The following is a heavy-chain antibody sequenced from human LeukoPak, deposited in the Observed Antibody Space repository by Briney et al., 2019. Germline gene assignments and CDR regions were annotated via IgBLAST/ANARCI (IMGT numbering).Heavy chain of an antibody. CDR1: GFTFSSYS. Sequence: GGSLRLSCAASGFTFSSYSMNWVRQAPGKGLEWVSYISSSSSTIYYADSVKGRFTISRDNAKNSLYLQMNSLRAEDTAVYYCARDTGITGTTRYFDYWGQGTLVTVSS. V-gene: IGHV3-48*01. D-gene: IGHD1-7*01. J-gene: IGHJ4*02. CDR2: ISSSSSTI. CDR3: ARDTGITGTTRYFDY.